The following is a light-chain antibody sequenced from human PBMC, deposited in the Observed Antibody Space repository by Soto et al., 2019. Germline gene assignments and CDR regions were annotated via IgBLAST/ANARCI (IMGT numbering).Light chain of an antibody. J-gene: IGKJ2*01. V-gene: IGKV3-15*01. CDR3: QQYYNWPYT. CDR2: GTS. CDR1: QSVTSN. Sequence: EIVMTQSPATLSVSPGEGATLSCRASQSVTSNLAWYQQQPGQAPRLLIYGTSTRPTGIPARLSGSGSGTEFTLTISSLQSEDFAVYYCQQYYNWPYTFGQGTKLAIK.